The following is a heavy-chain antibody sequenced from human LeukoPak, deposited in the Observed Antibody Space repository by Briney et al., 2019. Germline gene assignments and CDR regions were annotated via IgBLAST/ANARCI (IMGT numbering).Heavy chain of an antibody. J-gene: IGHJ4*02. Sequence: PGGSLRLSCAASGFTFSSYWMNWVRQAPGKGLEWVANINQDGTGKYYVDSVKGRFTISRDNAKTSLYLHMNSLRAEDTAVYYCARVRVGAYDFEYWGQGTLVTVSS. CDR2: INQDGTGK. CDR1: GFTFSSYW. CDR3: ARVRVGAYDFEY. D-gene: IGHD3-10*01. V-gene: IGHV3-7*01.